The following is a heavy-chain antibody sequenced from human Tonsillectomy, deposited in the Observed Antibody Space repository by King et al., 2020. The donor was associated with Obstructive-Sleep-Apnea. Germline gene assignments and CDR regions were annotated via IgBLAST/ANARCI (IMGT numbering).Heavy chain of an antibody. J-gene: IGHJ5*02. V-gene: IGHV1-69*09. Sequence: VQLVESGAEVKRPGSSVKVSCKTSGGSFISTAISWVRQAPGQGLEWMGGIIPNLGVPNYAQKFQGRVTLTADKSTTTAYMELSSLSSEDTAVYYCASEARGFGQPWGQGTLVTVSS. CDR1: GGSFISTA. CDR2: IIPNLGVP. D-gene: IGHD3-3*01. CDR3: ASEARGFGQP.